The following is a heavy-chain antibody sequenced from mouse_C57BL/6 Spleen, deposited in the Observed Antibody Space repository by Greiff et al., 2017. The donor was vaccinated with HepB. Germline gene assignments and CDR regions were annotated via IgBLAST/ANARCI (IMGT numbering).Heavy chain of an antibody. CDR2: IDPSDSYT. D-gene: IGHD2-2*01. CDR1: GYTFTSYW. J-gene: IGHJ4*01. V-gene: IGHV1-50*01. Sequence: VQLQQPGAELVKPGASVKLSCKASGYTFTSYWMQWVKQRPGQGLEWIGEIDPSDSYTNYNQKFKGKATMTVDTSSSTAYMQLSSLTSEDSAVYYCARGLRIGYAKGDWGQRPSVTVSS. CDR3: ARGLRIGYAKGD.